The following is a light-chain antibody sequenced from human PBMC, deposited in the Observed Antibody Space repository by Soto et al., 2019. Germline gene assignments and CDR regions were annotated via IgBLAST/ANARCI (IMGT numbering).Light chain of an antibody. J-gene: IGKJ2*03. Sequence: DILLTQSPGTLSLSPGERATLSCTASQTITTTYLAWYQQKPGQSPRLLIYGVSGRATGIPDTFSGSGSGTEFSLTISRLEPEDSAVYYCLQYGNLPYSFGQGTKLEIK. CDR3: LQYGNLPYS. V-gene: IGKV3-20*01. CDR2: GVS. CDR1: QTITTTY.